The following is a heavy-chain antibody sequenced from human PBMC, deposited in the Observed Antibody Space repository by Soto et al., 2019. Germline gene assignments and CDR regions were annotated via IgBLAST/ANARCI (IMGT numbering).Heavy chain of an antibody. CDR2: IITIFGTA. CDR1: GGTFSSYA. D-gene: IGHD2-2*02. CDR3: AEVFRRKVPADIQAYYYGMDV. J-gene: IGHJ6*02. V-gene: IGHV1-69*01. Sequence: QVQLVQSGAEVKKPGSSVKVSCKASGGTFSSYAISWVRQAPGQGIEWMGGIITIFGTANYAQKFQGRVTIAADESTSTAYMELSSMRSEDTAVYYCAEVFRRKVPADIQAYYYGMDVRGQGTTVTVSS.